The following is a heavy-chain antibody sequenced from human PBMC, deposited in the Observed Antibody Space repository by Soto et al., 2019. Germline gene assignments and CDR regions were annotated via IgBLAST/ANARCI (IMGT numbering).Heavy chain of an antibody. CDR3: ARDLGGLLLQLGPIDY. CDR2: IWYDGSNK. Sequence: QVQLVESGGGVVQPGRSLRLSCAASGFTFSSYGMHWVRQAPGKGLEWVAVIWYDGSNKYYADSVKGRFNISRDNSKNTLYLQMNSLRAEDTAVYYCARDLGGLLLQLGPIDYWGQGTLVPVSS. D-gene: IGHD4-4*01. CDR1: GFTFSSYG. V-gene: IGHV3-33*01. J-gene: IGHJ4*02.